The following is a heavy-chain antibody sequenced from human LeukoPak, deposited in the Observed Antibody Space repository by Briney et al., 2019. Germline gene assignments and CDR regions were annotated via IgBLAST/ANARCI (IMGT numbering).Heavy chain of an antibody. Sequence: GGSLRLSCAASGFTFSSYSMNWVRQAPGKGLEWVSSISTSSSYIYYADSVKGRFTISRDNAKNSLYLQMNSLRAEDTAVYYCARDLYSGWYRPEEGRSDAFDIWGQGTMVTVSS. CDR3: ARDLYSGWYRPEEGRSDAFDI. V-gene: IGHV3-21*01. J-gene: IGHJ3*02. CDR1: GFTFSSYS. D-gene: IGHD6-19*01. CDR2: ISTSSSYI.